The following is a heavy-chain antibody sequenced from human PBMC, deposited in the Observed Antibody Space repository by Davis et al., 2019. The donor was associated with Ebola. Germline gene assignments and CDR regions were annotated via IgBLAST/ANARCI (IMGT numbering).Heavy chain of an antibody. Sequence: GESLKISCAASGFTFSSYIMKWVRQAPGKGLEWVSYISSSSSTIYYADSVKGRFTISRDNSKNTLYLQMNSLRAEDTAVYSCAKGDWNDVMWGAFDIWGQGTMVTVSS. D-gene: IGHD1-1*01. CDR2: ISSSSSTI. CDR1: GFTFSSYI. V-gene: IGHV3-48*01. CDR3: AKGDWNDVMWGAFDI. J-gene: IGHJ3*02.